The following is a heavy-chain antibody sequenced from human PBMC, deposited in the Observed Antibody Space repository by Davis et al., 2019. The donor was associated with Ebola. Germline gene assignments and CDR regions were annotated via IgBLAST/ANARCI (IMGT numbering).Heavy chain of an antibody. V-gene: IGHV3-73*01. Sequence: GESLKISCAASGFTFSGSAMHWVRQASGKGLEWVGRIRSKANSYATAYAASVKGRFTISRDDSKNTAYLQMNSLKTEDTAVYYCTHYYGSGRYYGMDVWGKGTTVTVSS. CDR3: THYYGSGRYYGMDV. J-gene: IGHJ6*04. D-gene: IGHD3-10*01. CDR1: GFTFSGSA. CDR2: IRSKANSYAT.